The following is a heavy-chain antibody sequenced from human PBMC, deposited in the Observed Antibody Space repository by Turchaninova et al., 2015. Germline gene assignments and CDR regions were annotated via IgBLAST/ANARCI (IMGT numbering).Heavy chain of an antibody. Sequence: QLQLQESGPGLVKPSETLSLTCTVSGGSIRSSSYYWGWIRHPPGKGLEWIGSIYYSGSTYYNPSLKSRVTISVDTSKNQFSLKLSSVTAADTAVYYCARHWEYCSGGSCYYYFDYWGQGTLVTVSS. CDR2: IYYSGST. CDR1: GGSIRSSSYY. V-gene: IGHV4-39*01. J-gene: IGHJ4*02. D-gene: IGHD2-15*01. CDR3: ARHWEYCSGGSCYYYFDY.